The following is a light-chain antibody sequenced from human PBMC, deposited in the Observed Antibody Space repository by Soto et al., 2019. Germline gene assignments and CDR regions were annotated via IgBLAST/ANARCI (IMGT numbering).Light chain of an antibody. CDR2: SND. J-gene: IGLJ1*01. Sequence: QSVLTQPPSASGTPGQRVTISCSGSSSNLGSNNVNWYQQLPGTAPKLLIHSNDERPSGVPDRFSGSNSGTSASLAISGLQPEDEADYYCAAWDDSLNGFYVFGTGTKVTVL. CDR3: AAWDDSLNGFYV. CDR1: SSNLGSNN. V-gene: IGLV1-44*01.